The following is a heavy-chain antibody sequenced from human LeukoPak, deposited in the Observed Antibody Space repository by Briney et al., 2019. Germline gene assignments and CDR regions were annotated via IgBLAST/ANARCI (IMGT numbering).Heavy chain of an antibody. J-gene: IGHJ4*02. CDR1: GFTFNRYG. V-gene: IGHV3-33*01. Sequence: GGSLRLSCAASGFTFNRYGMHWVRQAPGKGLEWVAVIWFDGSNKYYADSVKGRFTISRDNSKNTLFLQINSLRAEDTAMYYCARDRETYGANSPFDYWGRGTLVTVSS. D-gene: IGHD4-23*01. CDR2: IWFDGSNK. CDR3: ARDRETYGANSPFDY.